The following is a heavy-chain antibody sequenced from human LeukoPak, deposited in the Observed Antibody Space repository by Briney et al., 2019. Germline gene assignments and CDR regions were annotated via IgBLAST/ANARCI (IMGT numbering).Heavy chain of an antibody. D-gene: IGHD3-10*01. V-gene: IGHV4-39*01. CDR2: IYYSGST. Sequence: AETLSLTCNVSGGAISSTAYYWGWIRQPPGKGLEWIGGIYYSGSTYYNPSLKSRVTISVDTSHNQFSLKLTSVTAADTHLYYCARHPPYGSRNWGAYYFDSWGQGTLVTVSS. J-gene: IGHJ4*02. CDR1: GGAISSTAYY. CDR3: ARHPPYGSRNWGAYYFDS.